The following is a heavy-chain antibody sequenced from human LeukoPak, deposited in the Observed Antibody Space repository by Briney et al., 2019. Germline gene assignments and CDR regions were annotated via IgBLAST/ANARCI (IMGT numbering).Heavy chain of an antibody. D-gene: IGHD3-10*01. V-gene: IGHV3-53*01. Sequence: GGSLRLSCAASGFTVSSNYMSWVRQAPGKGLEWVSVIFGGSRTNYADSVKGRFTISRDNSKNTLYLQMNSLRAEDTAVYYCARDGDDYYGSGSYSHWGQGTLVTVSS. CDR1: GFTVSSNY. CDR3: ARDGDDYYGSGSYSH. J-gene: IGHJ4*02. CDR2: IFGGSRT.